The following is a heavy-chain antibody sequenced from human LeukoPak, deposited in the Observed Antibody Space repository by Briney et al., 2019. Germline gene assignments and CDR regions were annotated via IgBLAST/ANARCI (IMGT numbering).Heavy chain of an antibody. CDR1: GFTFSSYS. CDR2: ISSSSSYI. V-gene: IGHV3-21*01. CDR3: ARDGDYYDSRGDAFDI. Sequence: GRSLRLSCAASGFTFSSYSMNWVRQAPGKGLEWVSSISSSSSYIYYADSVKGRFTISRDNAKNSLYLQMNSLRAEDTAVYYCARDGDYYDSRGDAFDIWGQGAMVTVAS. D-gene: IGHD3-22*01. J-gene: IGHJ3*02.